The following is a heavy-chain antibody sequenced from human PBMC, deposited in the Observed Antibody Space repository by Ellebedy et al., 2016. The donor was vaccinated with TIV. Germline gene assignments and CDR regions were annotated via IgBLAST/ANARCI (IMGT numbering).Heavy chain of an antibody. Sequence: GGSLRLXXAASGFTFITYAMSWVRQAPGKGLEWVSGISGRGTRTYYADSVKGRFTISRDNSNNTLYLQMNSLRAEDTAVYYCARDSITMFFDPWGRGTLVTVSS. CDR3: ARDSITMFFDP. J-gene: IGHJ5*02. V-gene: IGHV3-23*01. CDR1: GFTFITYA. CDR2: ISGRGTRT. D-gene: IGHD3-10*02.